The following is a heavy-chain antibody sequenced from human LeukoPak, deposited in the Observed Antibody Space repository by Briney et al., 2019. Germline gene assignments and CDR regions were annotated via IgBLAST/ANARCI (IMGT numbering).Heavy chain of an antibody. CDR1: GYTLTELS. CDR3: ATDLYLYDNSGENAGWFDP. D-gene: IGHD3-22*01. Sequence: PGASVKVSCKVSGYTLTELSMHWVRQAPGKGLEWMGGFDPEDAKTIYAQKFQGRVTMTEDTSTDTAYMELSSLRSEDTAVYYRATDLYLYDNSGENAGWFDPWGQGTLVTVSS. V-gene: IGHV1-24*01. J-gene: IGHJ5*02. CDR2: FDPEDAKT.